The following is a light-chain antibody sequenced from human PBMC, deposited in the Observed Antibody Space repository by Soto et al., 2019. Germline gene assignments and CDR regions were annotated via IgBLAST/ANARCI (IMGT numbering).Light chain of an antibody. Sequence: VQWAQFPSLLSASVGDRVTITCRASHDISTYLAWYQQKPGKAPKLMIYEASTLQSGVPSRFSGSGSGTEFTLTISGLLPEDFATYHCQQLNTLPFTFGQGTRLEIK. J-gene: IGKJ5*01. CDR2: EAS. V-gene: IGKV1-9*01. CDR3: QQLNTLPFT. CDR1: HDISTY.